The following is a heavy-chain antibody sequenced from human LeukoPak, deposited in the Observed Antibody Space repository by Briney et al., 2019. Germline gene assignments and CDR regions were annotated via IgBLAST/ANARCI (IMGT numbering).Heavy chain of an antibody. CDR1: GFTVSSNY. V-gene: IGHV3-53*01. CDR2: IYSGGST. CDR3: ARETRYYDSSGYHAAFDY. Sequence: GGSLRLSCAASGFTVSSNYMSWVRQAPGKGLEWVSVIYSGGSTYYADSVKGRFTISRDNSKNALYLQMNSLRAEDTAVYYCARETRYYDSSGYHAAFDYWGQGTLVTVS. J-gene: IGHJ4*02. D-gene: IGHD3-22*01.